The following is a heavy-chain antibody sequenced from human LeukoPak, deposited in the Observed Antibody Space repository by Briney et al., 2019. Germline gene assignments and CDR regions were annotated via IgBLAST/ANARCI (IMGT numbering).Heavy chain of an antibody. CDR3: ARVRGRYCSGGSCYGNAFDI. CDR1: GGSFSGYY. Sequence: SETLSLTCAVYGGSFSGYYWSWIRQPPGKGLEWIGEINHSGSTNYNPSLKSRVTISVDTSKNQFSPKLSSVTAADTAVYYCARVRGRYCSGGSCYGNAFDIWGQGTMVTVSS. D-gene: IGHD2-15*01. V-gene: IGHV4-34*01. CDR2: INHSGST. J-gene: IGHJ3*02.